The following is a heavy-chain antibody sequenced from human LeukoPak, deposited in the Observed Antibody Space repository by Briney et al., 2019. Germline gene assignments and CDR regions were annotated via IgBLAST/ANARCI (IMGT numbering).Heavy chain of an antibody. CDR2: ISSSSSYI. Sequence: PGGSLRLSCAASGFTFSDYSMNWVRQAPGKGLEWVSSISSSSSYIYYADSVKGRFTISRDNAKNSLYLQMNSLRAEDTAVYYCARGSILAAAGWGQGTLVIVSS. CDR3: ARGSILAAAG. D-gene: IGHD6-13*01. J-gene: IGHJ4*02. V-gene: IGHV3-21*01. CDR1: GFTFSDYS.